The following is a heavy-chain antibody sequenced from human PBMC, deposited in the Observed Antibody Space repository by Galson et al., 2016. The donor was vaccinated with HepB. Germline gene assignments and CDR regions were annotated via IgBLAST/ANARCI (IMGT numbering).Heavy chain of an antibody. J-gene: IGHJ3*02. CDR3: ARDRNIVAVTHTLGTDAFEI. D-gene: IGHD2-21*02. CDR2: INPNNGDT. Sequence: SVKVSCKASGYTFSDYYIHWVRQAPGQGLEWLGWINPNNGDTNYAQTFQGWVTMTRDTSISTAYMEMSRLRSDDTAVYYCARDRNIVAVTHTLGTDAFEIWGQGTMVTVSS. CDR1: GYTFSDYY. V-gene: IGHV1-2*04.